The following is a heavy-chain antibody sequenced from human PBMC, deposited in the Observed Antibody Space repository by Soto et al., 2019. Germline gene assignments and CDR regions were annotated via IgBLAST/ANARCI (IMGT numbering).Heavy chain of an antibody. CDR2: IYHSGST. J-gene: IGHJ5*02. Sequence: SETLSLTCAVSGGSISSSNWWSWVRQPPGKGLEWIGEIYHSGSTNYNPSLKSRVAISVDKSKNQFSLKLSSVTAADTAVYYCARAEDYYDSSGYYSNWFDPWGQGTLVTVSS. D-gene: IGHD3-22*01. CDR3: ARAEDYYDSSGYYSNWFDP. CDR1: GGSISSSNW. V-gene: IGHV4-4*02.